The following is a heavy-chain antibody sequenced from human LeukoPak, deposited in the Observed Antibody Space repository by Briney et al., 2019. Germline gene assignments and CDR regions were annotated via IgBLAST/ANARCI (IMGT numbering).Heavy chain of an antibody. Sequence: SETLSLTCTVSGASISPYFWSWIRQPPGEGLEWIAFIDYSGGTNYNPSLKSRVTISVDTSKNQFSLKLTSVTAADTAVYYCARGGASSKWSDSWGQGTLVTVSS. D-gene: IGHD4/OR15-4a*01. J-gene: IGHJ5*01. CDR3: ARGGASSKWSDS. V-gene: IGHV4-59*01. CDR1: GASISPYF. CDR2: IDYSGGT.